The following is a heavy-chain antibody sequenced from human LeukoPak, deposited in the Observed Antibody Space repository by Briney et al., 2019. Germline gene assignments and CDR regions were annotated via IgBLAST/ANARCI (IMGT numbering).Heavy chain of an antibody. D-gene: IGHD2-8*01. J-gene: IGHJ4*02. CDR3: AKDGQSFNSMYDYFDS. CDR1: GFTFRNFA. V-gene: IGHV3-23*01. CDR2: IGGGDT. Sequence: PGGSLRLSCSASGFTFRNFAISWVRQAPGKGLEWVSSIGGGDTHYADSVKGRFTISRDDSRSTVDLQMSSLIAEDTAVYYCAKDGQSFNSMYDYFDSWGQGTLVTVSS.